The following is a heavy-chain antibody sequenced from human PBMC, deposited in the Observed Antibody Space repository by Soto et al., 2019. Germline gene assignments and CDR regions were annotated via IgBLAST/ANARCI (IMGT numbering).Heavy chain of an antibody. V-gene: IGHV3-66*01. D-gene: IGHD2-15*01. CDR2: IYSGGST. CDR1: GFTVSSNY. CDR3: ARDSTEYCSGGSCYLRAAFDL. Sequence: PGGSLRLSCADSGFTVSSNYMSWVRQAPGKGLEWVSVIYSGGSTYYADSVKGRFTISRDNSKNTLYLQMNSLRAEDTAVYYCARDSTEYCSGGSCYLRAAFDLWGQGTMVTVSS. J-gene: IGHJ3*01.